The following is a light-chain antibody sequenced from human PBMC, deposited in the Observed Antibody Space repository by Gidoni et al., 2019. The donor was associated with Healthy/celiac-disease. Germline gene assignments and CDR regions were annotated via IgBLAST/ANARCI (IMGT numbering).Light chain of an antibody. V-gene: IGKV3-11*01. J-gene: IGKJ4*01. CDR2: DAS. CDR1: QSVSSY. CDR3: QQRSNWPELT. Sequence: ESVLTQSPATLSLSPGERATRSCRASQSVSSYLAWYQQKPGQAPRLLIHDASNRATGIPARFSGSGSGTDFTLTISSLEPEDFAVYYCQQRSNWPELTFGGGTKVEIK.